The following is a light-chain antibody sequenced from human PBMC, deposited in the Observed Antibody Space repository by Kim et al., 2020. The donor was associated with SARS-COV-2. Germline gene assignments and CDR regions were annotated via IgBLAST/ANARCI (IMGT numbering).Light chain of an antibody. V-gene: IGKV3-15*01. CDR2: CAS. CDR1: QSIASS. CDR3: QQYNSWPMT. J-gene: IGKJ5*01. Sequence: VSPRESATHAHRTSQSIASSLAWVQQKPGRAPKLLIYCASTRPTGISARFSGSGSGREFTITLSSLQSEDFAVYYCQQYNSWPMTFGQGRRLEIK.